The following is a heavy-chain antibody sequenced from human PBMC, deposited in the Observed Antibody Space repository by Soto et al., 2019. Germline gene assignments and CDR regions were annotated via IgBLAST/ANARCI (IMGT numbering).Heavy chain of an antibody. Sequence: SETLSLTCAVYGGSFSGYYWSWIRQPPGKGLKWIGEINHSGSTNYNPSLKSRVTISVDTSKNQFSLKLSSVTAADTAVYYCARKGIVVVPAASYYYMDVWGKGTTVTVS. V-gene: IGHV4-34*01. CDR2: INHSGST. D-gene: IGHD2-2*01. CDR1: GGSFSGYY. J-gene: IGHJ6*03. CDR3: ARKGIVVVPAASYYYMDV.